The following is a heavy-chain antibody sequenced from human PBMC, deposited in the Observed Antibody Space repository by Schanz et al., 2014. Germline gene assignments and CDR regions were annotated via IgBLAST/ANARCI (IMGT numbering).Heavy chain of an antibody. CDR1: GGTFSTYP. J-gene: IGHJ4*02. CDR3: ARRNFYDKSAAFDF. V-gene: IGHV1-46*03. CDR2: INLYGGST. Sequence: QVQLVQSGAEVKKPGSSMKVSCKASGGTFSTYPINWLRQAPGQGLEWMGIINLYGGSTNYAQKFQGRVTVTRDTSTSTAYMELSSLKSEDTAVYYCARRNFYDKSAAFDFWGQGTLITVSS. D-gene: IGHD3-9*01.